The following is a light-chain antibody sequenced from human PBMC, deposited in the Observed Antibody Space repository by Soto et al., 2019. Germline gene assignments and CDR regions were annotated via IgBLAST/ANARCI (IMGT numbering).Light chain of an antibody. CDR3: SSYTSSSTNV. J-gene: IGLJ1*01. CDR1: SSDVGGYNF. Sequence: QSALTQPASVSGSPGQSITISCTGTSSDVGGYNFVSWYQQDPGKAPKLMIFEVTNRPSGVSNRFSSSKSGNTASLTISGLQAEDEADYYCSSYTSSSTNVFGTGTKVTVL. V-gene: IGLV2-14*01. CDR2: EVT.